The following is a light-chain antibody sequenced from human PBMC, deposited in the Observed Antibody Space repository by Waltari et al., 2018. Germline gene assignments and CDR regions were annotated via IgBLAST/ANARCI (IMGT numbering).Light chain of an antibody. J-gene: IGKJ1*01. CDR2: GAS. CDR3: QQYNNWPRT. CDR1: QRINSN. Sequence: EIVMTQSPATLSVSPGERATLSCRASQRINSNVAWYRQKPGQAPRPLIYGASARATGIPVRFSGRGSGTEFTLTISSLQSDDFGVYYCQQYNNWPRTFGQGTKVEI. V-gene: IGKV3-15*01.